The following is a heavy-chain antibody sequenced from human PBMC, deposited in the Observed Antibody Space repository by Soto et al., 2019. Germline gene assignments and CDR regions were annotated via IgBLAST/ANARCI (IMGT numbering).Heavy chain of an antibody. J-gene: IGHJ3*02. D-gene: IGHD3-3*01. CDR1: GGTFSSYA. V-gene: IGHV1-69*13. CDR2: IIPIFGTA. CDR3: ARVRSFGVDGDAFDI. Sequence: ASVKVSCKASGGTFSSYAISWVRQAPGQGLEWMGGIIPIFGTANYALKFQGRVTITADESTSTAYMELSSLRSEDTAVYYCARVRSFGVDGDAFDIWGQGTMVTVSS.